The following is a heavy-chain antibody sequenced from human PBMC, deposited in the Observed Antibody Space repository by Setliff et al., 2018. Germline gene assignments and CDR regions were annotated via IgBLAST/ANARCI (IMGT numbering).Heavy chain of an antibody. Sequence: GGSLRLSCAGSGFAFSSYAMSWVRQAPGKGLEWVATIYSGYRSTFYADSVKGRFTISRDSSKNTLYLQMNSLRAEDTAVYYCAKPQVELRWGFESWGQGTLVTVSS. CDR3: AKPQVELRWGFES. V-gene: IGHV3-23*03. CDR1: GFAFSSYA. J-gene: IGHJ4*02. CDR2: IYSGYRST. D-gene: IGHD3-16*01.